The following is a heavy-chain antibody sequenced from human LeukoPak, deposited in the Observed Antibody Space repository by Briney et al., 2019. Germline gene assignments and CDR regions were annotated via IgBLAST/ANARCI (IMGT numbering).Heavy chain of an antibody. CDR3: ANSPYVGDHGGPSA. J-gene: IGHJ5*02. V-gene: IGHV3-23*01. CDR2: ISGGGGNT. CDR1: GFTFSSYS. Sequence: GGSLRLSCAASGFTFSSYSMNWVRQAPGKGPEWVSGISGGGGNTYYADSVKGRFTISRDDSKNTLFLQMNSLRVKDTAVYYCANSPYVGDHGGPSAWGQGTLVTVSS. D-gene: IGHD4-23*01.